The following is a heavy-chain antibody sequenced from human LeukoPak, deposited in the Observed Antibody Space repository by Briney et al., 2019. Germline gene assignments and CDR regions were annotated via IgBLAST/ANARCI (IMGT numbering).Heavy chain of an antibody. V-gene: IGHV3-23*01. CDR1: GFTFSSYA. Sequence: GGSLRLSCAASGFTFSSYAMSWVRQAPGKGLEWVSAISGSGGSTYYADSVKGRFTISRDNSKNTLYLQMNSLRAEDTAVYYCAKAYYDILTGCFPPDYWGQGTLVTVSS. J-gene: IGHJ4*02. D-gene: IGHD3-9*01. CDR3: AKAYYDILTGCFPPDY. CDR2: ISGSGGST.